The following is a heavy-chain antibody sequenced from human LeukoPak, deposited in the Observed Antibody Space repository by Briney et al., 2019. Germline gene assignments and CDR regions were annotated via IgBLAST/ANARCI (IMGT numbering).Heavy chain of an antibody. Sequence: SGGPLRLSCAASGFTVNNEYMYWVRQAPGRGLECVSLIYADGRRFYSDSVKDRFTISRDNSRNTLDLQMDSLRAEDTAVYFCVRSVFSWGQGTRVTVSS. CDR1: GFTVNNEY. V-gene: IGHV3-66*01. J-gene: IGHJ5*02. CDR3: VRSVFS. CDR2: IYADGRR. D-gene: IGHD2-8*01.